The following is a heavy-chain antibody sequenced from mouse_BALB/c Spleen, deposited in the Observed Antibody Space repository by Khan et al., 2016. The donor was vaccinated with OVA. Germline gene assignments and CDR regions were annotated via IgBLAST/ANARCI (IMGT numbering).Heavy chain of an antibody. Sequence: QVQLKQSGAELMKPGASVKISCKATGYTISSYWIEWVKQRPGHGLEWIGEILPGSGRNNYNEKFKGKATFTADTSSNTAYMQLSNLTSDDSAVYYGARWNYYGSSSRFGYWGQGTLVTVSA. CDR3: ARWNYYGSSSRFGY. CDR2: ILPGSGRN. CDR1: GYTISSYW. J-gene: IGHJ3*01. V-gene: IGHV1-9*01. D-gene: IGHD1-1*01.